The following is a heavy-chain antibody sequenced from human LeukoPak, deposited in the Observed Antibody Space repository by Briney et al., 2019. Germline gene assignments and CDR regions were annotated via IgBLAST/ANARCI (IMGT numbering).Heavy chain of an antibody. CDR1: GFTFSSYT. CDR2: IYSGGST. Sequence: GGSLRLSCAASGFTFSSYTRNWVRQAPGKGLEWVSLIYSGGSTYYADSVKGRFTISRDNSKNTLYLQMNSLRAEDTAVYYCARDGAAAATGTWAWGTGTLVTVSS. D-gene: IGHD6-13*01. CDR3: ARDGAAAATGTWA. J-gene: IGHJ5*02. V-gene: IGHV3-53*01.